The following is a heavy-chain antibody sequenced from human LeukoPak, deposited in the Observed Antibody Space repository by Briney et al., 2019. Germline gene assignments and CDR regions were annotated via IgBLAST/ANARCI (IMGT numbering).Heavy chain of an antibody. CDR3: AREGWQWLVHAFDI. J-gene: IGHJ3*02. Sequence: SETLSLTCAVYGGSFSGYYWSWIRQPPGKGLEWIGEINHSGSTNYNPSLKSRVTISVDTSKDQFSLKLSSVTVADTAVYYCAREGWQWLVHAFDIWGQGTMVTVS. D-gene: IGHD6-19*01. V-gene: IGHV4-34*01. CDR1: GGSFSGYY. CDR2: INHSGST.